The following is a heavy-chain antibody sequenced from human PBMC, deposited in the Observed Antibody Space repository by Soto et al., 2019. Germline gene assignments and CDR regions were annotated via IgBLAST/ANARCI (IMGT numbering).Heavy chain of an antibody. CDR2: IYHSGST. CDR3: ARRALSHAFVDY. D-gene: IGHD3-10*01. J-gene: IGHJ4*02. CDR1: GGSISSSNW. Sequence: TSETLSLTCAVSGGSISSSNWWSWVRQPPGKGLEWIGEIYHSGSTNYNPSLKSRVTISVDKSKNQFSLKLSSVTAADTAVYYCARRALSHAFVDYWGQGALVTSPQ. V-gene: IGHV4-4*02.